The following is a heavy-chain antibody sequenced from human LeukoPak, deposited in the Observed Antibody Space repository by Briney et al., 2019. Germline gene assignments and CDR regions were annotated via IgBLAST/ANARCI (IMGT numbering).Heavy chain of an antibody. CDR1: GFTLSSHW. D-gene: IGHD6-19*01. Sequence: PGGSLRLSCAASGFTLSSHWMGWVRQAPGKGLEWVANIKQDGSETYYLGSVKGRFTISRDNAKNSLYVQMNSLRVEDTAVYYCVAGSGWRFDYWGQGTLVTVSS. V-gene: IGHV3-7*01. J-gene: IGHJ4*02. CDR2: IKQDGSET. CDR3: VAGSGWRFDY.